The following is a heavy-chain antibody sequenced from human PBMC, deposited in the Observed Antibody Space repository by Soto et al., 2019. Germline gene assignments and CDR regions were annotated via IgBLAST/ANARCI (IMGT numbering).Heavy chain of an antibody. CDR1: EFTYIGDA. V-gene: IGHV3-23*01. CDR3: AKSRPYIWGSYRYDY. J-gene: IGHJ4*02. Sequence: GGSVRQSCAASEFTYIGDALIWISQAPGKGLEWASAISGSGGSTYYADSVKGRFTISRDNSKNTLYLQMNSLRAEDTAVYYCAKSRPYIWGSYRYDYWGQGTLVTVSS. CDR2: ISGSGGST. D-gene: IGHD3-16*02.